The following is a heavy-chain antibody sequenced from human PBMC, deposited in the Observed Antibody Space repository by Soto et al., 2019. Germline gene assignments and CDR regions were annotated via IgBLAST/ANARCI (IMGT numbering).Heavy chain of an antibody. V-gene: IGHV1-18*01. D-gene: IGHD3-16*02. J-gene: IGHJ5*02. CDR1: GYTFTSYG. CDR2: ISAYNGNT. CDR3: ARVPVMITIGGVIAVNWFDP. Sequence: ASVKVSCKASGYTFTSYGISWVRQAPGQGLEWMGWISAYNGNTNYAQKLQGRVTMTTDTSTSTAYMELRSLRSDDTAVYYCARVPVMITIGGVIAVNWFDPWGQGTLVTVSS.